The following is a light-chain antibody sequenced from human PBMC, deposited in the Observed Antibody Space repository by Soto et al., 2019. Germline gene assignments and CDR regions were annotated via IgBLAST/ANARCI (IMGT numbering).Light chain of an antibody. CDR3: QQYKSYST. J-gene: IGKJ1*01. V-gene: IGKV1-5*03. CDR2: KAS. Sequence: DIQMTQSPSTLSASVGDRVTITCRASQSISSWLAWYQQKPGKAPKLLIYKASTLKSGVPSRFSGSGSGTEFTLTINNLQPDDLATYICQQYKSYSTFGRGTKV. CDR1: QSISSW.